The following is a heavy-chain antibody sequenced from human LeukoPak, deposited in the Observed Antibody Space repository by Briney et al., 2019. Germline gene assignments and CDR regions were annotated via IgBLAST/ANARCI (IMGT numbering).Heavy chain of an antibody. Sequence: SETLSLTCAVYGGSFSGYYWSWIRQPPGKGLEWIGEINHSGSTNYNPSLRSRVTISVDTYKNQFSLKLSSVTAADTAVYYCARGYYSNYQYWGQGTLVTVSS. D-gene: IGHD4-11*01. V-gene: IGHV4-34*01. CDR1: GGSFSGYY. J-gene: IGHJ4*02. CDR2: INHSGST. CDR3: ARGYYSNYQY.